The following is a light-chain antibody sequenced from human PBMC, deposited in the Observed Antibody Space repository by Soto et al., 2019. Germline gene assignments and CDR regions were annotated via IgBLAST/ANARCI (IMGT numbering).Light chain of an antibody. V-gene: IGKV3-20*01. CDR3: QNYGFVWYT. J-gene: IGKJ2*01. CDR2: GAS. CDR1: QSVDSNY. Sequence: IVLTQSPGTLSLPPGERATLSCRASQSVDSNYLAWYQQRPGQAPRLLIHGASSRATGIPDRFSGSGSGTDFTLTISRLEPEDFAIYYCQNYGFVWYTFGQGTNQEIK.